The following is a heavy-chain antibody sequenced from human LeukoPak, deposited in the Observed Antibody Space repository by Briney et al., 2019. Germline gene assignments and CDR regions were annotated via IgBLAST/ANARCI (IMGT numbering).Heavy chain of an antibody. J-gene: IGHJ1*01. CDR1: GGTFSSYA. Sequence: SVKVSCKASGGTFSSYAISWVRQAPGQGLEWMGGIIPIFGTANYAQKFQGRVTITADKSTSTAYMELSSLRSEDTAVYYCARDSGEGKEQQLVLKHWGQGTLVTVCS. V-gene: IGHV1-69*06. D-gene: IGHD6-13*01. CDR3: ARDSGEGKEQQLVLKH. CDR2: IIPIFGTA.